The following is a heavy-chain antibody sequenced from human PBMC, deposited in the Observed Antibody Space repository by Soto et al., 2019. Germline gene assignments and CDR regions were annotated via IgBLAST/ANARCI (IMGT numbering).Heavy chain of an antibody. Sequence: ASVKVSCKASGYTFTSYAMHWVRQAPGQRLEWMGWINAGNGNTKYSQKFQGRVTITRDTSASTAYMELNSLRSEDTAVYYCARDGPYGSGSYYNYGMDVWGQGTTVTVSS. CDR3: ARDGPYGSGSYYNYGMDV. D-gene: IGHD3-10*01. CDR2: INAGNGNT. CDR1: GYTFTSYA. V-gene: IGHV1-3*01. J-gene: IGHJ6*02.